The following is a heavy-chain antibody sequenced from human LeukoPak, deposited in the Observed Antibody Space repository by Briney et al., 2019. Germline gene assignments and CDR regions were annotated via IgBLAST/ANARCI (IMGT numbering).Heavy chain of an antibody. Sequence: GGSLRLSCAASGFTFSSYNMNWVRQAPGKGLEWVSYITSGGSTIYYADSVKGRFTISRDNAKNSLYLQMNSLRDEDTAVYYCARQPKYSYGPNWFDPWGQGTLVTVSS. V-gene: IGHV3-48*02. CDR1: GFTFSSYN. J-gene: IGHJ5*02. D-gene: IGHD5-18*01. CDR3: ARQPKYSYGPNWFDP. CDR2: ITSGGSTI.